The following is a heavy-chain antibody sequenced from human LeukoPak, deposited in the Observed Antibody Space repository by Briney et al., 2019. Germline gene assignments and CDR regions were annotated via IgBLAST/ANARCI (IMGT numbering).Heavy chain of an antibody. V-gene: IGHV3-21*04. D-gene: IGHD2-15*01. CDR2: ISSSSSYI. CDR3: ARGWHHGMDV. CDR1: GFTFSSYS. J-gene: IGHJ6*02. Sequence: PGGSLRLSCAASGFTFSSYSMNWVRQAPGKGLEWVSSISSSSSYIYYADSVKGRFTISRDNSKNALYLQMNSLRAEDTAVYYCARGWHHGMDVWGQGTTVTVSS.